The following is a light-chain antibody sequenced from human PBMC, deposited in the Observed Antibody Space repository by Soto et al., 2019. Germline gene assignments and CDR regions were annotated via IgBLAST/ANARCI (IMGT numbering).Light chain of an antibody. V-gene: IGLV2-14*01. Sequence: QSVLTQPPSVSWTPGQTMTVSCTGTSSDIGASNFVSWYQHLPGRAPKVIIFEATNRPSGVSNRFSGSKSGITASLTISGLQADDEAEYFCISYKTDHTFLFGTGTKVTVL. CDR2: EAT. CDR3: ISYKTDHTFL. J-gene: IGLJ1*01. CDR1: SSDIGASNF.